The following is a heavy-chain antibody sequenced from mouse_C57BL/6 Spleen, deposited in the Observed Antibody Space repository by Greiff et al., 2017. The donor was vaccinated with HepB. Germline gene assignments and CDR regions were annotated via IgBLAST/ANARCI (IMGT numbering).Heavy chain of an antibody. CDR1: GFTFSSYG. D-gene: IGHD4-1*02. CDR2: ISSGGSYT. CDR3: ARQGSTGTWFAY. V-gene: IGHV5-6*01. J-gene: IGHJ3*01. Sequence: EVQLVESGGDLVKPGGSLKLSCAASGFTFSSYGMSWVRQTPDKRLEWVATISSGGSYTYYPDSVKGRVTISRDNAKNTLYLQMSSLKSEDTAMYDCARQGSTGTWFAYWGQGTLVTVAA.